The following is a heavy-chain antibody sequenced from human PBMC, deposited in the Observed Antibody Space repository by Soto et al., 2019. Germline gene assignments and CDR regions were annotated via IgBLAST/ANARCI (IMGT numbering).Heavy chain of an antibody. D-gene: IGHD6-19*01. J-gene: IGHJ4*02. CDR2: IYWDDDK. CDR1: GFSLSSTRMA. V-gene: IGHV2-5*02. CDR3: AHIVVAGLGYYFDY. Sequence: QITLKESGPTLVKPTQPLTLTCTFSGFSLSSTRMAVGWIRQPPGKALEWLALIYWDDDKGYSPFLKSRLTITKDTSKNQVVLTMSNMDPVDTARYYCAHIVVAGLGYYFDYWGQGTLVTVSS.